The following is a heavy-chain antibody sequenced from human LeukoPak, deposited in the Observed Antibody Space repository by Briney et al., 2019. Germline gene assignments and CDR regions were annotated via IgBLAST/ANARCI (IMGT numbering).Heavy chain of an antibody. D-gene: IGHD3-10*01. Sequence: PGGSLRLSCAAYGFTFSSYAMSWVRQAPGKGLEWVSAISGSGGSTYYADSVKGRFTISRDNSKNTLYLQMNSLRAEGTAVYYCAKDFIHGSGKDAFDIWGQGTMVTVSS. V-gene: IGHV3-23*01. CDR1: GFTFSSYA. CDR2: ISGSGGST. J-gene: IGHJ3*02. CDR3: AKDFIHGSGKDAFDI.